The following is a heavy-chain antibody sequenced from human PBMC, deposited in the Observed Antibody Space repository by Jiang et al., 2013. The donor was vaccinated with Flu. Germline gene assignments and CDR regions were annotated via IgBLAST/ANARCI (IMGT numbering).Heavy chain of an antibody. CDR1: GGTFSSYA. D-gene: IGHD1-26*01. Sequence: GAEVKKPGSSVKVSCKASGGTFSSYAISWVRQAPGQGLEWMGGIIPIFGTANYAQKFQGRVTIIADESTSTAYMELSSLRSEDTAVYYCAREDVGARGFDYWGQGTLVTVSS. V-gene: IGHV1-69*01. J-gene: IGHJ4*02. CDR3: AREDVGARGFDY. CDR2: IIPIFGTA.